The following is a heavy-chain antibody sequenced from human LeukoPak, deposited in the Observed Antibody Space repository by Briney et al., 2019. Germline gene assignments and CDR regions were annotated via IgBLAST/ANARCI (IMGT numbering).Heavy chain of an antibody. V-gene: IGHV3-74*01. Sequence: GGSLRLSCAASGFTFSSYWMHWVRQAPGKGLVWVSRINTDGSSTSYADSVKGRFTISRDNAKNTLYLQMNSLRAEDTAVYYCARAAVRGVIIIPAAFDYWGKGTTVTVSS. CDR1: GFTFSSYW. CDR2: INTDGSST. D-gene: IGHD3-10*01. CDR3: ARAAVRGVIIIPAAFDY. J-gene: IGHJ4*03.